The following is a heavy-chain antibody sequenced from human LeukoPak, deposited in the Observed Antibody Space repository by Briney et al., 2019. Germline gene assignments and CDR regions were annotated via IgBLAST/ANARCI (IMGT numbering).Heavy chain of an antibody. CDR2: IIPIFGTA. CDR1: GYTFTSYG. CDR3: ARERRDGYKFSYYFDY. D-gene: IGHD5-24*01. J-gene: IGHJ4*02. Sequence: GASVKVSCKASGYTFTSYGISWVRQAPGQGLEWMGGIIPIFGTANYAQKFQGRVTITADESTSTAHMELSSLRSEDTAVYYCARERRDGYKFSYYFDYWGQGTLVTVSS. V-gene: IGHV1-69*13.